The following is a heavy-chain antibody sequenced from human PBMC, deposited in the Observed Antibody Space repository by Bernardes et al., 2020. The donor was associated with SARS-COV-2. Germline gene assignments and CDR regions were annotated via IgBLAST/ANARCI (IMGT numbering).Heavy chain of an antibody. J-gene: IGHJ6*02. CDR1: GITFTKSA. V-gene: IGHV3-30*09. Sequence: GGSLRLSCAASGITFTKSAVHWVRQAPGKGLEWVAVISYDGSNKYYADSVKGRFAISRDDSKNTVHLQMNSLGPVDTAVYYCARDRSGYYNYYYYGMDIWGQGTTVT. D-gene: IGHD3-3*01. CDR2: ISYDGSNK. CDR3: ARDRSGYYNYYYYGMDI.